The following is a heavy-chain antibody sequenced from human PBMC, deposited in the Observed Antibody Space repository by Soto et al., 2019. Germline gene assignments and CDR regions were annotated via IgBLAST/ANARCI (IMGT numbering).Heavy chain of an antibody. J-gene: IGHJ3*02. V-gene: IGHV4-59*08. Sequence: SETLSLTCTVSGVSITSYYWSWIRQPPGKGLEWIGYIFHNGNTNYSPSLKSRVTMSLDTSKSQFSLKLSSVTAADTAVYYCARSYSSGWYGRDDAFNIWGQGTMVTVSS. CDR1: GVSITSYY. CDR3: ARSYSSGWYGRDDAFNI. CDR2: IFHNGNT. D-gene: IGHD6-19*01.